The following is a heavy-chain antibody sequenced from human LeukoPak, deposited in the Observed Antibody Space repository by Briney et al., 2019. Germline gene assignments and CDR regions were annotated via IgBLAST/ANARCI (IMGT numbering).Heavy chain of an antibody. J-gene: IGHJ4*02. Sequence: PGGSLRLSCAASGFTFDDYAMHWVRQAPGKGPEWVSGISWNSGSIGYADSVKGRFTISRDNAKNSLYLQMNSLRAEDTALYYCAKDISRWIQLWVFDYWGQGTLVTVSS. CDR1: GFTFDDYA. D-gene: IGHD5-18*01. V-gene: IGHV3-9*01. CDR2: ISWNSGSI. CDR3: AKDISRWIQLWVFDY.